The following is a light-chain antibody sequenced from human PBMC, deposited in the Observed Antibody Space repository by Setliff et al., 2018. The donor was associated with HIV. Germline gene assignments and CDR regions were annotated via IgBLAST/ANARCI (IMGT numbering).Light chain of an antibody. CDR1: SSDVGNYNL. CDR3: CSYAGSSTYV. V-gene: IGLV2-23*02. CDR2: EVT. J-gene: IGLJ1*01. Sequence: QSALTQPASVSGSPGQSITIPCTGTSSDVGNYNLVSWYQQHPGTASKLIIYEVTKRPSGVSNRFSGSKSGNTASLTISGLQAEDESDYYCCSYAGSSTYVFGSGTKVTVL.